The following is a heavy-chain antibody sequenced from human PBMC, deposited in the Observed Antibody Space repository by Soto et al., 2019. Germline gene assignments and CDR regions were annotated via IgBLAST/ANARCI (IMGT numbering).Heavy chain of an antibody. CDR3: SGGVGDAF. CDR1: ESTVSRDW. V-gene: IGHV3-7*04. CDR2: INQDGSEK. Sequence: EVHLVESGGGLVQTGGSLRLSCAIFESTVSRDWMNWVRQAPGKGLEWVAHINQDGSEKYYVDSVKGRFTISRDNDKKSLYLQMNSLRPADTAMYYCSGGVGDAFWGQGTLVTVSS. D-gene: IGHD1-26*01. J-gene: IGHJ4*02.